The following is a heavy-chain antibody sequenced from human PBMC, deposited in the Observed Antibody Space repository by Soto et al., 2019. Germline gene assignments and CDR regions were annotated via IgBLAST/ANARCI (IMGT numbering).Heavy chain of an antibody. CDR1: GGSISSYY. V-gene: IGHV4-59*01. D-gene: IGHD5-12*01. Sequence: SETLSLTCTVSGGSISSYYWSWIRQPPGKGLEWIGYIYYSGSTNYNPSLKSRVTISVDTSKNQFSLKLSSVTAADTAVYYCARSTVSGYDLPFDYWGQGTLVTVSS. CDR2: IYYSGST. CDR3: ARSTVSGYDLPFDY. J-gene: IGHJ4*02.